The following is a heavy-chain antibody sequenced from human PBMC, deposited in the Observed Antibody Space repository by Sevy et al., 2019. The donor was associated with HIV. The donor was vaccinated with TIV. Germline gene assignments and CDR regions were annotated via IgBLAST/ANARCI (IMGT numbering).Heavy chain of an antibody. CDR2: ISYDGSNK. Sequence: GGSLRLSCAASGFTFSSYAMHWVRQAPGKGLEWVAVISYDGSNKYYADSVKGRFTISRDNSKNTLYLQMNSLRAEGTAVYDCARGYGGAGGYLFDAFDIWGQGTMVTVSS. J-gene: IGHJ3*02. D-gene: IGHD4-17*01. CDR1: GFTFSSYA. CDR3: ARGYGGAGGYLFDAFDI. V-gene: IGHV3-30-3*01.